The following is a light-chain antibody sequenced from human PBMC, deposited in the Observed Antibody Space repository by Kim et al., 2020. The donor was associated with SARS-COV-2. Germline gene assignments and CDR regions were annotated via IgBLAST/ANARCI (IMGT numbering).Light chain of an antibody. CDR3: QQYSNWPPGT. Sequence: SPGERVTLSCRASQSVGNSLAWYQQKAGQPPRPLIYAASARATGVPARFSGSGSGTEFSLTISSLQSEDFAVYYCQQYSNWPPGTLGQGTKVDIK. CDR1: QSVGNS. J-gene: IGKJ1*01. V-gene: IGKV3-15*01. CDR2: AAS.